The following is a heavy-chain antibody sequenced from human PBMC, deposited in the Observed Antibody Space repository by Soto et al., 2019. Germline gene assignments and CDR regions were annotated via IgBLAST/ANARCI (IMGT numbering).Heavy chain of an antibody. CDR3: ARVFPSYCGGDCSYFDS. Sequence: SETLSLTCTVSGGSVNSYYWSWIRQPPGKGLEWIGYIFYSGSTKSYPSLKSRVTMSVDMSKNQFSLRLTSVTAADTAVYYCARVFPSYCGGDCSYFDSWGQGTLVTVSS. V-gene: IGHV4-59*02. J-gene: IGHJ4*02. CDR1: GGSVNSYY. D-gene: IGHD2-21*02. CDR2: IFYSGST.